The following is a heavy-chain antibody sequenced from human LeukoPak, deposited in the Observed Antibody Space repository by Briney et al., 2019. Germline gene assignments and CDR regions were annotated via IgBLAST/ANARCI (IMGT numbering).Heavy chain of an antibody. V-gene: IGHV4-59*12. J-gene: IGHJ4*02. Sequence: PSETLSLTCTVSGGSISSYYWSWIRQPPGKGLEWIGYIYYSGSTNYNPSLKSRVTISVDTSKNQFSLKLRSVAAADTAVYYCARSMIVGTNDYWGQGTLVTVSS. D-gene: IGHD3-22*01. CDR1: GGSISSYY. CDR3: ARSMIVGTNDY. CDR2: IYYSGST.